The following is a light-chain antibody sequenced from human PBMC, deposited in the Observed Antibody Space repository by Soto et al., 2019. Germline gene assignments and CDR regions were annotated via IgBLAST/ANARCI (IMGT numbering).Light chain of an antibody. CDR1: SGHSHYA. CDR3: QTWGTGIQV. V-gene: IGLV4-69*01. CDR2: LNNDGRH. Sequence: QPVLTQSPSASASLGASVNLTCTLTSGHSHYAIAWHQQQPEKGPRFLMKLNNDGRHTKADGIPDRFSGSSSGAERFLTISSLQSEDEADYYCQTWGTGIQVFGGGTKLTVL. J-gene: IGLJ3*02.